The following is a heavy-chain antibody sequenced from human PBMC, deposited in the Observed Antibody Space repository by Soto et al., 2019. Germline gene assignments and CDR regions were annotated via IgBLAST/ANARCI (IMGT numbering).Heavy chain of an antibody. Sequence: EVQLLESGGGLVQPGGSLRLSCAASGFTFSSYAMSWVRQAPGKGLEWVSTISGGGSNTYYADSVKGRFTISRDNAKNTLYLQMNSLSAENTGLYYCAKDQYRAHDYWGQGTLFTVSS. CDR3: AKDQYRAHDY. D-gene: IGHD5-18*01. CDR2: ISGGGSNT. V-gene: IGHV3-23*01. J-gene: IGHJ4*02. CDR1: GFTFSSYA.